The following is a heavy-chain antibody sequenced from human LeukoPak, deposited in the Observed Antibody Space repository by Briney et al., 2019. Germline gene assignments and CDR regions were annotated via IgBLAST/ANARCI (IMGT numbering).Heavy chain of an antibody. CDR3: AKDVSGGSSDY. CDR1: GFTFSSYA. Sequence: GGSLRLSCAASGFTFSSYAMSWVRQGPGKGLEWVSGVSDSGSSTYYADSVKGRFTISRDNSKNTLYLQMNSPRAEDTAVYYCAKDVSGGSSDYWGQGTLVTVSS. CDR2: VSDSGSST. D-gene: IGHD2-15*01. V-gene: IGHV3-23*01. J-gene: IGHJ4*02.